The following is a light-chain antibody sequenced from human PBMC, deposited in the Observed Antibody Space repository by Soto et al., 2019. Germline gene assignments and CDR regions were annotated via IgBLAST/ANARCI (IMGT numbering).Light chain of an antibody. CDR3: SSYTIASVL. Sequence: QSALTQPASVSGSPGQSITISCTGTSSDIGTYNYVSWYQQHPGKAPKLIIYEVINRPSGVSSRFSGSKSGNTASLTISGLQAEDEADYYCSSYTIASVLFGGGTKLIVL. CDR2: EVI. CDR1: SSDIGTYNY. V-gene: IGLV2-14*03. J-gene: IGLJ2*01.